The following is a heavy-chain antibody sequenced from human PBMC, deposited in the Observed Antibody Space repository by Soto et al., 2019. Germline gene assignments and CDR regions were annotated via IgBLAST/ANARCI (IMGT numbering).Heavy chain of an antibody. J-gene: IGHJ4*02. V-gene: IGHV1-18*01. CDR1: GHTFTIFG. CDR3: ATRSPAFDY. CDR2: ITTDKGKT. Sequence: GASVKVSCKTSGHTFTIFGISWVRQAPGQGLEWMGWITTDKGKTNYAQKFQGRVTMTTDTSTSTAYMELRSLRSDDTAVYYCATRSPAFDYWGQGTLVTVSS.